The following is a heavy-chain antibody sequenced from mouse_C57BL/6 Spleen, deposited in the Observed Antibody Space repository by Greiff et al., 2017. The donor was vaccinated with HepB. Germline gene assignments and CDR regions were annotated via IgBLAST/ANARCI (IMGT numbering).Heavy chain of an antibody. D-gene: IGHD2-12*01. CDR3: ARTDYTPYWYFDV. Sequence: QVQLQQSGAELVKPGASVKISCKASGYAFSSYWMNWVKQRPGKGLEWIGQIYPGDGDTNYNGKFKGKATLTADKSSSTAYMQLSSLTSEDPAVYFCARTDYTPYWYFDVWGTGTTVTVSS. V-gene: IGHV1-80*01. J-gene: IGHJ1*03. CDR2: IYPGDGDT. CDR1: GYAFSSYW.